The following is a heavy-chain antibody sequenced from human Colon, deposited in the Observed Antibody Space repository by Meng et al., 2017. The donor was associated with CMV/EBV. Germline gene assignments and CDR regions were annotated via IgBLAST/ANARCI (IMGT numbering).Heavy chain of an antibody. CDR3: ARDGQCVSLLWGVPNWFDP. V-gene: IGHV4-59*12. D-gene: IGHD3-10*01. Sequence: SETLSLTCTVSGGSISSYYWSWIRQPPGKGLEWIGYIYYSGSTNYNPSLKSRVTISVDTSKNQFSLKMSSVTAADTAVYHCARDGQCVSLLWGVPNWFDPWGQGPLVTVSS. J-gene: IGHJ5*02. CDR1: GGSISSYY. CDR2: IYYSGST.